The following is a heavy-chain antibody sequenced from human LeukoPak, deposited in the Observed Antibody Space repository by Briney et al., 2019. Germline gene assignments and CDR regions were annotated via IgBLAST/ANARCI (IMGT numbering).Heavy chain of an antibody. Sequence: PGGSLRLSCAASGFIFSSYAMAWVRQAPGKGLEWVSVIRGSGYNTYYADSVKGRFTISRGNSKNTLYLQMNSLRAEDTAVYYCAKVLVTMIVVVINGDAFDIWGQGTMVTVSS. D-gene: IGHD3-22*01. J-gene: IGHJ3*02. CDR1: GFIFSSYA. V-gene: IGHV3-23*01. CDR3: AKVLVTMIVVVINGDAFDI. CDR2: IRGSGYNT.